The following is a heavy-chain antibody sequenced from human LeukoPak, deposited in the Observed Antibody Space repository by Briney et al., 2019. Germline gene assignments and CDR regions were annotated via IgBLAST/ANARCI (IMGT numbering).Heavy chain of an antibody. CDR3: ARDQGGGDWGDAFDI. J-gene: IGHJ3*02. D-gene: IGHD2-21*02. Sequence: GRSLRLSCAASGFTFSSYGMHWVRQAPGKGREWVAVIWYDGSNKYYADSVKGRFTISRDNSKNTLYRQMNSLRAEDTAVSYCARDQGGGDWGDAFDIWGQGTMVTVSS. CDR1: GFTFSSYG. CDR2: IWYDGSNK. V-gene: IGHV3-33*01.